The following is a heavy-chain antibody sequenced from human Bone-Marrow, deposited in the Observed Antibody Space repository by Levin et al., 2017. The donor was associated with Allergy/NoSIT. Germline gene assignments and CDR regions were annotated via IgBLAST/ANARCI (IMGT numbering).Heavy chain of an antibody. CDR2: INWNSNSE. Sequence: GGSLRLSCVASGFAFDDYAMHWVRQPPGKGLEWVAGINWNSNSEDYADSVQGRFTISRDNAKHSLYLEMNSLRAEDTALYYCARAAFSYGDGRFDYWGQGSLVTVSS. V-gene: IGHV3-9*01. CDR3: ARAAFSYGDGRFDY. CDR1: GFAFDDYA. D-gene: IGHD5-18*01. J-gene: IGHJ4*02.